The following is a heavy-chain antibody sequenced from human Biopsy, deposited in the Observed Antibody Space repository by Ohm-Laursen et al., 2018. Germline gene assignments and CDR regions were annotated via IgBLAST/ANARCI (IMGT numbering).Heavy chain of an antibody. D-gene: IGHD3-22*01. CDR3: ARDRGYYSDRTVPGYFDL. J-gene: IGHJ2*01. V-gene: IGHV4-59*01. Sequence: GTLSLTCTVSGDSISRYYWRWIRQPPGKGLQWIGYVYYTGSTDYNPSLQGRVTISVDTSKNHFSLRLRSVTPADTAIYYCARDRGYYSDRTVPGYFDLWGRGTLVTVSS. CDR2: VYYTGST. CDR1: GDSISRYY.